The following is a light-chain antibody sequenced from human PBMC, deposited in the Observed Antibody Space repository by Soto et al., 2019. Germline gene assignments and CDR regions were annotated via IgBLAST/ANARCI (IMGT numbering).Light chain of an antibody. V-gene: IGLV2-23*02. CDR2: EVT. CDR1: SSDVGSYDL. CDR3: CSYANGNTLL. Sequence: QSALTQPASVSGSPGQSITISCTGTSSDVGSYDLVSWYQHHPGTAPKLILYEVTKRPSGVSNRFSGSKSGNTASLTNSGLQTEDDSHYYCCSYANGNTLLFGGGTKVTVL. J-gene: IGLJ2*01.